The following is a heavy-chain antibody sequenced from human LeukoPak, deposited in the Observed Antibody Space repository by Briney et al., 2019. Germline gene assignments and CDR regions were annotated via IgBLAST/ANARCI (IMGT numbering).Heavy chain of an antibody. Sequence: GGSLRLSCAASGLSFSNAWMNWVRQAPGKGLEWVSAISGSGGSTYYADSVKGRFTISRDNSKNTLYLQMNSLRAEDTAVYYCAKSGGFVVVTATGSWGQGTLVTVSS. CDR1: GLSFSNAW. D-gene: IGHD2-21*02. V-gene: IGHV3-23*01. CDR2: ISGSGGST. J-gene: IGHJ4*02. CDR3: AKSGGFVVVTATGS.